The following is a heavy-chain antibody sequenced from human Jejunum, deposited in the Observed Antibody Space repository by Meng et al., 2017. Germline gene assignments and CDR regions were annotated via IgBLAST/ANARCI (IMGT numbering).Heavy chain of an antibody. CDR2: IYHNGNT. J-gene: IGHJ4*02. Sequence: QVQLQESGPGLVKPSGTLSLTCAVSGGSISSSHWWSWVRQPPGKGLEWIGEIYHNGNTNYNPSLKSRVTISSDKSKNQFSLKLSSVTAADTAVYYCARLGYCSSTSCYPDYWGQGTLVTVS. V-gene: IGHV4-4*02. CDR3: ARLGYCSSTSCYPDY. CDR1: GGSISSSHW. D-gene: IGHD2-2*01.